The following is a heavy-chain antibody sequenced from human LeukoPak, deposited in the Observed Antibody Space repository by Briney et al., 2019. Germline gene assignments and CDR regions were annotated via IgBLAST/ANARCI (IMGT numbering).Heavy chain of an antibody. J-gene: IGHJ4*02. D-gene: IGHD5-18*01. CDR3: ASHVDTAMVDY. Sequence: SETLSLICTVSGASSTSYYWSWIRQPPGKGLEWMGYIHYSGTTNYNPTVTTRVTFSVDTSKAQDSLKLRSVTAADTAVYYCASHVDTAMVDYWGQGTLVTVSS. CDR1: GASSTSYY. V-gene: IGHV4-59*08. CDR2: IHYSGTT.